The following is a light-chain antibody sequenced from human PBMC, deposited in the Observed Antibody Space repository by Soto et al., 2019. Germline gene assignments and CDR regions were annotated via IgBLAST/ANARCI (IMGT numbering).Light chain of an antibody. J-gene: IGKJ4*01. V-gene: IGKV3-15*01. CDR1: QSVDND. CDR2: DAS. CDR3: QRYNNWPLT. Sequence: EIVLTQSPATLSLSPGERATLSCRASQSVDNDLAWYQQKPGQPPRLLIYDASTRATGVPARFSGSGSGTEFTLTINSLQSEDFAVYYCQRYNNWPLTFGGGTNADIK.